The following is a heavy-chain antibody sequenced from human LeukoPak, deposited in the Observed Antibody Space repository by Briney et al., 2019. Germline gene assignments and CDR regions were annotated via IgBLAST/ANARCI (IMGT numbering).Heavy chain of an antibody. J-gene: IGHJ4*02. CDR2: ISAYNGNT. Sequence: GASVKISCKASGYTFTSYGISWVRQAPGQGLEWMGWISAYNGNTNYAQKLQGRVTMTTDTSTSTAYIELRSLRSDDTAVYYCARENWSGSYYFDYWGQGTLVTVSS. CDR1: GYTFTSYG. D-gene: IGHD1-26*01. V-gene: IGHV1-18*01. CDR3: ARENWSGSYYFDY.